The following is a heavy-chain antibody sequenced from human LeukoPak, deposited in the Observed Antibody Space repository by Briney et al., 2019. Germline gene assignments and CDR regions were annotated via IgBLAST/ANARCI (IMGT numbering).Heavy chain of an antibody. CDR1: GFTFNTYG. J-gene: IGHJ4*02. D-gene: IGHD2-2*01. V-gene: IGHV3-30*03. CDR2: ISNDGSSK. Sequence: TGKSLRLSCAASGFTFNTYGMHWVRQAPGKGLEWVAGISNDGSSKLYADSVKGRFTVSRDNSKNTMSLQMNSLRPEDTAVYYCARAAYCTSTSCYFSGYAQGPLDSWGQGTLVTVSS. CDR3: ARAAYCTSTSCYFSGYAQGPLDS.